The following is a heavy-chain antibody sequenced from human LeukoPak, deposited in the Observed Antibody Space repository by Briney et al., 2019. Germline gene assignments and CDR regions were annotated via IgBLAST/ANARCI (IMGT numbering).Heavy chain of an antibody. J-gene: IGHJ3*02. CDR2: INPNSGGT. D-gene: IGHD2-2*01. CDR3: ARGPATSGGLPPGSFDI. Sequence: ASVKVSCKASGYTFTGYYMHWVRQAPGQGLEWMGWINPNSGGTNYAQKFQGRVTMPRDTSISTAYMELSRLRSDDTAVYYCARGPATSGGLPPGSFDIWGQGTLVTVSS. CDR1: GYTFTGYY. V-gene: IGHV1-2*02.